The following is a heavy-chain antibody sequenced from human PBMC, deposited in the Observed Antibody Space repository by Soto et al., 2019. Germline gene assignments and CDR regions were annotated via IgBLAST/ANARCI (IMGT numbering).Heavy chain of an antibody. CDR3: VQTTGWPGFDF. D-gene: IGHD6-19*01. V-gene: IGHV1-3*01. Sequence: ASVKVSCKASGYTFTSYAMHWVRQAPGQRLEWMGWINAGNGNTKYSQKFQGRVTITRDTSASTAYMELNSLRAEDTAVYYCVQTTGWPGFDFWGQGTLVTVSS. CDR2: INAGNGNT. CDR1: GYTFTSYA. J-gene: IGHJ4*02.